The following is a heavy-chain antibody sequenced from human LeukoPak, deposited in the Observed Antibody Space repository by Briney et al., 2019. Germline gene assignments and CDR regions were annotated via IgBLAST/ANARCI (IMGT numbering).Heavy chain of an antibody. J-gene: IGHJ6*03. D-gene: IGHD6-13*01. CDR1: GGSISSYY. Sequence: SETLSLTCTVSGGSISSYYWSWIRQPAGKVLEWIGRIYTSGSTNYNPSLKSRVTMSVDTSKNQFSLKLSSVTAADTAVYYCAREVRGAAAGTYYYYMDVWGKGTTVTISS. CDR2: IYTSGST. V-gene: IGHV4-4*07. CDR3: AREVRGAAAGTYYYYMDV.